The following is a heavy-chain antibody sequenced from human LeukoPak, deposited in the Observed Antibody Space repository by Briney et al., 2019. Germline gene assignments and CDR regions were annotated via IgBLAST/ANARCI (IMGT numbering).Heavy chain of an antibody. V-gene: IGHV3-7*01. CDR3: ARDLTYYYDSSGPEPFDY. D-gene: IGHD3-22*01. Sequence: GGSLRLSCAAPGFIFSNYWMTWVRQAPGKGLEWVANIKQHGSEKHYVDSVKGRFTISRDNAKSSLYLQMNSLRAEDTAVYYCARDLTYYYDSSGPEPFDYWGQGTLVTVSS. CDR1: GFIFSNYW. CDR2: IKQHGSEK. J-gene: IGHJ4*02.